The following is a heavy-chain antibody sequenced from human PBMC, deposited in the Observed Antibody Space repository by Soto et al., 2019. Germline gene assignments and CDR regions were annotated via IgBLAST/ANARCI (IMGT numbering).Heavy chain of an antibody. CDR1: GFTFSSYG. V-gene: IGHV3-33*01. CDR2: IWYDGSNK. Sequence: QVQLVESGGGVVQPGRSLRLSCAASGFTFSSYGMHWVRQAPGKGLEWVAVIWYDGSNKYYADSVKGRFTISRDNSKNTLYLQMNSLRAEDTAVYYCARDLVSGSYVMGWFDPWGQGTLVTVSS. J-gene: IGHJ5*02. D-gene: IGHD1-26*01. CDR3: ARDLVSGSYVMGWFDP.